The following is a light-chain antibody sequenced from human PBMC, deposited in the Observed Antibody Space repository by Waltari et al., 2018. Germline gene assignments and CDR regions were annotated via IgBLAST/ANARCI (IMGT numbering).Light chain of an antibody. CDR3: QQYKSYST. J-gene: IGKJ1*01. Sequence: DIQMTQTPSTLSASVGDRVNITCRASQNIDSWLAWYQQKPGKAPKLLIYRASSLESGVPSRFSGSGDGTEFTLTISGLQPDDFATYYCQQYKSYSTFGQGTKVDIK. CDR2: RAS. CDR1: QNIDSW. V-gene: IGKV1-5*03.